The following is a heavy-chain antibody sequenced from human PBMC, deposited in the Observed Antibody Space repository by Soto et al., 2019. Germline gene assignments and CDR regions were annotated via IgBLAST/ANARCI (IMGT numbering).Heavy chain of an antibody. V-gene: IGHV3-48*03. CDR2: INKNGGTV. D-gene: IGHD2-21*01. CDR3: ATGVWYYFDY. Sequence: EVQLVESGGGLVQPGGSLRLSCAVFGVTLSSYEMNWVRQAPGKGLEWVSYINKNGGTVSYADSVKGRFTISRDNAENSLQLQMNSLRAEATAVYYCATGVWYYFDYWGQGALVTVSS. CDR1: GVTLSSYE. J-gene: IGHJ4*01.